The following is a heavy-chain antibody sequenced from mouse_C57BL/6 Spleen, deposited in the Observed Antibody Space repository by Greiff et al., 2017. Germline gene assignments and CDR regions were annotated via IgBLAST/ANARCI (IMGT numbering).Heavy chain of an antibody. D-gene: IGHD3-2*02. Sequence: QVQLQQSGAELVRPGTSVKMSCKASGYTFTNYWIGWAKQRPGHGLEWIGDIYPGGGYTNYNEKFKGKATLTADKSSSTAYMQFSSLTSEDSAIYYCARFDSSGYGDYYAMDYWGQGTSVTVSS. J-gene: IGHJ4*01. CDR3: ARFDSSGYGDYYAMDY. V-gene: IGHV1-63*01. CDR2: IYPGGGYT. CDR1: GYTFTNYW.